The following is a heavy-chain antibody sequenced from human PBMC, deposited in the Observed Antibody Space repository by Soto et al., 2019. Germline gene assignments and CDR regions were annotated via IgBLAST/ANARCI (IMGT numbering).Heavy chain of an antibody. CDR1: GFTFSSYW. V-gene: IGHV3-74*01. J-gene: IGHJ4*02. D-gene: IGHD6-19*01. CDR3: ARVDSSGWYRYYSGYFDY. CDR2: INSDGSST. Sequence: GGSLRLSCAASGFTFSSYWMHWVRQAPGKGLVWVSRINSDGSSTSYADSVKGRFTISRDNAKNTLYLQMNSLRAEDTAVYYCARVDSSGWYRYYSGYFDYWGQGTLVTVSS.